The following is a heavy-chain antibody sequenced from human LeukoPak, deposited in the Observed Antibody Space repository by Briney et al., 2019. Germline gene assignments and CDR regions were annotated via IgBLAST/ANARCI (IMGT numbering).Heavy chain of an antibody. J-gene: IGHJ4*02. CDR1: GGSFSGYY. V-gene: IGHV4-34*01. CDR2: INHSGST. CDR3: ARGVFCSSTSCSFYFDY. D-gene: IGHD2-2*01. Sequence: SETLSLTCAVYGGSFSGYYWSWIRQPPGKGLEWIGEINHSGSTNYNPSLKSRVTISVDTSKNQFSLKLSSLTAADTAVYYCARGVFCSSTSCSFYFDYWGQGTLVTVSS.